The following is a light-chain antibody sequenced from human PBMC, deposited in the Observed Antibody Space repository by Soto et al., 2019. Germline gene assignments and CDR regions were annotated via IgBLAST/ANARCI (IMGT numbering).Light chain of an antibody. CDR2: EVT. CDR1: GSDVGGYNY. J-gene: IGLJ1*01. V-gene: IGLV2-14*01. Sequence: QSVLTQPASVSGSPGQSITISCTGTGSDVGGYNYVSWYQQFPGKAPKLMIYEVTNRPSAVSNRFSGSKSGNTASLTISGLQAEAEADYYCSSFTSSSTLPYVFGTGTKVTVL. CDR3: SSFTSSSTLPYV.